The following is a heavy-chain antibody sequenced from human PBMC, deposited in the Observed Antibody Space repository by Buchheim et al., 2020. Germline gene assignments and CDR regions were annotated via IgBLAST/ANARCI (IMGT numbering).Heavy chain of an antibody. Sequence: EVQLVESGGGLVQPGGSLRLSCAASGFTFSAFELSWVRQAPGKGLEWVSYFSSVGSTIFYADSVRGRFTISRDNAKNSLYLQMNSLRDEDSAIYYCARAIIAASFDYWGPRAL. CDR1: GFTFSAFE. CDR2: FSSVGSTI. J-gene: IGHJ4*02. CDR3: ARAIIAASFDY. V-gene: IGHV3-48*03. D-gene: IGHD6-25*01.